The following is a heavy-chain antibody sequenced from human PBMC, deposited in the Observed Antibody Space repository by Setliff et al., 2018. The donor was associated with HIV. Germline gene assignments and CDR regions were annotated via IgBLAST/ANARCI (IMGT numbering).Heavy chain of an antibody. CDR2: IIPIFGTV. Sequence: SVKVSCKASGGTFSSYAISWVRQAPGQGLEWMGGIIPIFGTVKYAQKFQGRVTITADGSTSTAYMEVSRLRSEDTAVYYCARGGTNCAPGYYYMDVWGKGTTVTV. J-gene: IGHJ6*03. CDR1: GGTFSSYA. V-gene: IGHV1-69*13. D-gene: IGHD2-2*01. CDR3: ARGGTNCAPGYYYMDV.